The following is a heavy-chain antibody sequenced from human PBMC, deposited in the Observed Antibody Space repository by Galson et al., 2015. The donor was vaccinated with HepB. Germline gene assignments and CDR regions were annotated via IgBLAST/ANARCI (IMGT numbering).Heavy chain of an antibody. CDR1: GFSFSNNY. Sequence: LRLSCAASGFSFSNNYMTWVRLAPGRGLEWVANIKEDGSKKNYADSVKGRFSISRDNAKTSLFLQMNSLRAEDTAMYYCARGNNPDYWGQGTLVTVSS. J-gene: IGHJ4*02. D-gene: IGHD2/OR15-2a*01. V-gene: IGHV3-7*05. CDR3: ARGNNPDY. CDR2: IKEDGSKK.